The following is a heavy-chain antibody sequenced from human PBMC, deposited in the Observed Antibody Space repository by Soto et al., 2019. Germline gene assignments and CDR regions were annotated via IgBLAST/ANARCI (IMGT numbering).Heavy chain of an antibody. CDR3: AKDLSAHNGVFDY. V-gene: IGHV3-23*01. CDR2: ISSSGGSA. Sequence: TGGSLRLSCAASGFTFSSYAMSWVRQAPGKGLEWVSAISSSGGSAYYADSVKGRFTISRDNSKNTLYLQMNSLRAEDTAAYYCAKDLSAHNGVFDYWGQGTLVTVSS. CDR1: GFTFSSYA. J-gene: IGHJ4*02. D-gene: IGHD2-8*01.